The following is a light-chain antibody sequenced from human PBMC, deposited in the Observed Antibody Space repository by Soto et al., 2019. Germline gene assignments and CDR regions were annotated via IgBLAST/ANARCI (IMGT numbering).Light chain of an antibody. CDR1: QSISSY. V-gene: IGKV1-39*01. CDR2: AAS. J-gene: IGKJ2*01. Sequence: DIQMTQSPSSLSASVGDRVTITCRASQSISSYLNWYQQKPGKAPKLLIYAASSLQSGFPSRFTGSGSGTDFTLTISSLQPEDFATYYCQQSNSIPHTFGQGTKLGIK. CDR3: QQSNSIPHT.